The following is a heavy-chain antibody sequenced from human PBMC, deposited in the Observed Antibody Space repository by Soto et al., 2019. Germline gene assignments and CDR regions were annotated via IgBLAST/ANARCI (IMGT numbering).Heavy chain of an antibody. V-gene: IGHV3-66*01. CDR1: GLTVSNNS. CDR3: ARAGVYSSAHMDV. CDR2: TFSGGST. J-gene: IGHJ6*03. Sequence: EVQLVESGGGLVQPGGSLRVSCAASGLTVSNNSMNWVRQITGKGLEWVSITFSGGSTYYADSVKGRFTVSRDNSKNTLQLQMNSLAAEDTGVYYCARAGVYSSAHMDVWCEGATVTVSS. D-gene: IGHD6-25*01.